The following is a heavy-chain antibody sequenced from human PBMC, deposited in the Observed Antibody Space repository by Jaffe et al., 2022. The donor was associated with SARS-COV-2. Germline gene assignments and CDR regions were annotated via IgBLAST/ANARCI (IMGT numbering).Heavy chain of an antibody. D-gene: IGHD3-22*01. J-gene: IGHJ4*02. CDR1: GGSFSGYY. V-gene: IGHV4-34*01. CDR2: INHSGST. Sequence: QVQLQQWGAGLLKPSETLSLTCAVYGGSFSGYYWSWIRQPPGKGLEWIGEINHSGSTNYNPSLKSRVTISVDTSKNQFSLKLSSVTAADTAVYYCARGSRVTMIVVVITPFDYWGQGTLVTVSS. CDR3: ARGSRVTMIVVVITPFDY.